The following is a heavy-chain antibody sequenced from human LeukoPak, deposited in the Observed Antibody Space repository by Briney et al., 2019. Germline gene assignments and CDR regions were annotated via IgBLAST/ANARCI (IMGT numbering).Heavy chain of an antibody. CDR3: ARESIAALHTTNWFDP. D-gene: IGHD6-6*01. V-gene: IGHV4-30-2*01. CDR1: GGSISSGGYY. Sequence: SETLSLTCTVSGGSISSGGYYWSWIRQPPGKGLEWIGYIYHSGSTYYNPSLKSRVTISVDRSKNQFSLKLSSVTAADTAVYYCARESIAALHTTNWFDPWGQGTLVTVSS. CDR2: IYHSGST. J-gene: IGHJ5*02.